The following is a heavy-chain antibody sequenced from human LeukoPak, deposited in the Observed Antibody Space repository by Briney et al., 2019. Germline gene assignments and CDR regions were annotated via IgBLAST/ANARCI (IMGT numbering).Heavy chain of an antibody. CDR3: ARGRGYSSGCYGDWFDP. Sequence: ASVKVSCKASGYTFTSYDINWVRQATGQGLEWMGWMNPNSGNTGYAQKFQGRVTMTRNTSISTAYMELSSLRSEDTAVYYCARGRGYSSGCYGDWFDPWGQGTLVTVSS. CDR1: GYTFTSYD. D-gene: IGHD6-19*01. J-gene: IGHJ5*02. CDR2: MNPNSGNT. V-gene: IGHV1-8*01.